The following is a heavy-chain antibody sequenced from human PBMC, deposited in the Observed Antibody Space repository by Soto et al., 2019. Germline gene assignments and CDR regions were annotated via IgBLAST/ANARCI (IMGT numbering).Heavy chain of an antibody. Sequence: SETLSLTCTVSGGSVSSGSYYWSWIRQPPGKGLEWIGYIYYSGSTNYNPSPKSRVTISVDTSKSQFSLKLSAATAADTAVYYCARDRLHYDFWSAGRLAPWGQGTLVTVSS. CDR1: GGSVSSGSYY. V-gene: IGHV4-61*01. CDR2: IYYSGST. J-gene: IGHJ5*02. CDR3: ARDRLHYDFWSAGRLAP. D-gene: IGHD3-3*01.